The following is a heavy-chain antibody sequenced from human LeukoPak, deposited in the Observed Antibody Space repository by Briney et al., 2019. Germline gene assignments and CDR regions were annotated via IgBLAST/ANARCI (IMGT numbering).Heavy chain of an antibody. V-gene: IGHV3-30*02. Sequence: GGSLRLSCAASGFTFSSYGMHWVRQAPGKGLEWVAFIRYDGSNKYYADSVKGRFTISRDNSKNTLYLQMNSLRAEDTAVYYCAKCSMAAAYYFDYWGQGTLVTVSP. CDR3: AKCSMAAAYYFDY. J-gene: IGHJ4*02. CDR2: IRYDGSNK. CDR1: GFTFSSYG. D-gene: IGHD2/OR15-2a*01.